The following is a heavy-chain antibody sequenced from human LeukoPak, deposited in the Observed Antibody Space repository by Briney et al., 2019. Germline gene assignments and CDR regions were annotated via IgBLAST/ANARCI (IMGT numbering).Heavy chain of an antibody. CDR3: ASGDCSGGSCFAFDI. CDR1: GYSFTSYW. V-gene: IGHV5-51*01. Sequence: HGESLKISCKGSGYSFTSYWIGWVRRMPGKGLEWMGIIYPGDSDTRYSPSFQGQVTISADKSISTAYLQWSSLKASDTAMYYCASGDCSGGSCFAFDIWGQGTMVTVSS. CDR2: IYPGDSDT. J-gene: IGHJ3*02. D-gene: IGHD2-15*01.